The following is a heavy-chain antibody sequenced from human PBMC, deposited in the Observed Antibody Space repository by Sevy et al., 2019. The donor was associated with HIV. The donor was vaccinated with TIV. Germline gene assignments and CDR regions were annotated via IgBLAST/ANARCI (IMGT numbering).Heavy chain of an antibody. J-gene: IGHJ5*02. V-gene: IGHV1-3*01. D-gene: IGHD6-13*01. CDR3: ARALQDRWYSSSGGQNWFDP. CDR2: INAGNGNT. Sequence: ASVKVSCKASGYTFTSYAMHWVRQAPGQRLEWMGWINAGNGNTKYSQKFQGRVTITRDTSASTAYMELSSLRSEDTAVYYCARALQDRWYSSSGGQNWFDPWGQGTLVTVSS. CDR1: GYTFTSYA.